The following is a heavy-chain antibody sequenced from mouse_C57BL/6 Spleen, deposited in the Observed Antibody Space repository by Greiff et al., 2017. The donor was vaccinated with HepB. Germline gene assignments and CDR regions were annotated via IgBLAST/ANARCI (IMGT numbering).Heavy chain of an antibody. Sequence: VQLQQSGAELVKPGASVKMSCKASGYTFTSYWITWVKQRPGQGLEWIGDIYPGSGSTNYNEKFKSKATLTVDISSSTAYMQLSSLTSEDSAVYYCARPYGGSFAYWGQGTLVTVSA. D-gene: IGHD1-1*02. CDR1: GYTFTSYW. CDR3: ARPYGGSFAY. CDR2: IYPGSGST. V-gene: IGHV1-55*01. J-gene: IGHJ3*01.